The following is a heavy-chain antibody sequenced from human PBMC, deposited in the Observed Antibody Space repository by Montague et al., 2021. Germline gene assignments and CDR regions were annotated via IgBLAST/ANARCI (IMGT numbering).Heavy chain of an antibody. D-gene: IGHD1-1*01. Sequence: SLRLSCAASGFPFSSYAMSWVRQAPGKGLEWVSTLTSNGAYTYHADAVEGRFTISRDNSKNTLYLQMNSLRAEDTAVYFCASEGTTSPGYLQYWGQGTLVTVSS. CDR1: GFPFSSYA. CDR3: ASEGTTSPGYLQY. J-gene: IGHJ1*01. CDR2: LTSNGAYT. V-gene: IGHV3-23*01.